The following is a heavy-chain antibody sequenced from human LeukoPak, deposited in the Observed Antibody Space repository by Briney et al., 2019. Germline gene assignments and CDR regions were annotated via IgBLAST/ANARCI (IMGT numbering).Heavy chain of an antibody. CDR1: GYTFTGYY. J-gene: IGHJ4*02. CDR3: ARDNLAAAPFDY. Sequence: GASVKVSCKASGYTFTGYYMHWVRQAPGQGLEWMGWINPNSGGTNYAQKFQGRVTMTRDTSISTAYMELSRLRSEDTAVYYCARDNLAAAPFDYWGQGTLVTVSS. D-gene: IGHD6-13*01. V-gene: IGHV1-2*02. CDR2: INPNSGGT.